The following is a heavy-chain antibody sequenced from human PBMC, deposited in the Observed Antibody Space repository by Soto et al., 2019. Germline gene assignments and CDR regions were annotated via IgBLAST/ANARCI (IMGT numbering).Heavy chain of an antibody. CDR2: INAGNGNT. J-gene: IGHJ5*02. D-gene: IGHD3-22*01. Sequence: GASVKVSCKASGYTFTSYAMHWVRQAPGQRLEWMGWINAGNGNTKYSQKFQGRVTITRDTSASTAYMELSSLRSEDTAVYYCARDSQLIYDSSGYYHRWFDPWGQGTLDTVSS. CDR1: GYTFTSYA. CDR3: ARDSQLIYDSSGYYHRWFDP. V-gene: IGHV1-3*01.